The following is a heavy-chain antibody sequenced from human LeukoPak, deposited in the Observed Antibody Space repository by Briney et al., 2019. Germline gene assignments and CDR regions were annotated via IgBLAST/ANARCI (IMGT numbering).Heavy chain of an antibody. V-gene: IGHV3-23*01. Sequence: PGGSLRLSCAASGVTLSSYAMTWVRQAPGKGLEWVSAISGSGTNTYYADSVKGRFTISRDNSKNTLYLQMNSLGAGDTAIYYCAKARTTVTTPHYWGQGTLVTVSS. J-gene: IGHJ4*02. D-gene: IGHD4-17*01. CDR2: ISGSGTNT. CDR3: AKARTTVTTPHY. CDR1: GVTLSSYA.